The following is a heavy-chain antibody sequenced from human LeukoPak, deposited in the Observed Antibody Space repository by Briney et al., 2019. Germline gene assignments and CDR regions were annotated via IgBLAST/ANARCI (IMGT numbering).Heavy chain of an antibody. D-gene: IGHD1-26*01. CDR3: ASSPIVGGILY. CDR1: GFTFSSYA. Sequence: GGSLRLSCAASGFTFSSYAMHWVRQAPGKGLEWVTVISYDGSNKYYADSVKGRFTISRDNSKNTLYLQMNSLRAADTAVYYCASSPIVGGILYWGQGTLVTVSS. V-gene: IGHV3-30*14. CDR2: ISYDGSNK. J-gene: IGHJ4*02.